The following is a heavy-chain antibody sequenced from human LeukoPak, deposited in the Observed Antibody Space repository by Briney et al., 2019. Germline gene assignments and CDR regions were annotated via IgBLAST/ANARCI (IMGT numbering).Heavy chain of an antibody. D-gene: IGHD3-22*01. CDR1: GGTFSSYA. J-gene: IGHJ4*02. CDR3: ARRGLGIDSSGYFLDY. CDR2: IIPIFGTA. V-gene: IGHV1-69*13. Sequence: GASVKVSCKASGGTFSSYAISWVRQAPGQGLEWMGGIIPIFGTANYAQKFQGRVTITADESTSTAYMELSSLRSEDTAVYYCARRGLGIDSSGYFLDYWGQGTLVTVSS.